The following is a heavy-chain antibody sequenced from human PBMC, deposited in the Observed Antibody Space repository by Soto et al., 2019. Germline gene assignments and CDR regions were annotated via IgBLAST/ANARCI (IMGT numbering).Heavy chain of an antibody. V-gene: IGHV3-23*01. CDR1: GFAFSNYD. D-gene: IGHD1-1*01. J-gene: IGHJ4*02. CDR2: ITSGGTT. CDR3: VRRSGTSPDY. Sequence: ESGGGLVQPGGSLRLSCAASGFAFSNYDMGWVRQAPGKGLEWVSTITSGGTTYSADSVRGRLTLSRDNSRNTLYLQMNSLRADDTALYYCVRRSGTSPDYWGQGTLVTVSS.